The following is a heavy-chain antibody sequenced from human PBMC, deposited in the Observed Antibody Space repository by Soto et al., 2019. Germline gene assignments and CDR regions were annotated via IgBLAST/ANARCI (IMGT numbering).Heavy chain of an antibody. V-gene: IGHV3-23*01. CDR3: AKDLRFSAPRSYFDY. CDR1: GFTFSSYA. Sequence: EVQLLESGGGWVQPGGSLRLSCAASGFTFSSYAMSWVRQAPGKGLEWVSAISGSGGGTYYADCVQGRFTISSDNSKDTLYLHLNRLSAADTAVYYCAKDLRFSAPRSYFDYWGQGTLVTVSS. D-gene: IGHD5-12*01. CDR2: ISGSGGGT. J-gene: IGHJ4*02.